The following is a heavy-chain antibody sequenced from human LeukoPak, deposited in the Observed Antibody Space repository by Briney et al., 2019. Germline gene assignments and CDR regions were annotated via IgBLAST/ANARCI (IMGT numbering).Heavy chain of an antibody. CDR2: INSDGYSI. CDR1: GLTSSSSG. J-gene: IGHJ4*02. D-gene: IGHD6-19*01. Sequence: GGPLRLSCEASGLTSSSSGLTWVRQAPGKGLGWVSRINSDGYSISYADSVKGRFTISRDNAKNTLYLQMNSLKAEDTAVYYCARGEAVAGTDYWGQGTQVTVSS. V-gene: IGHV3-74*01. CDR3: ARGEAVAGTDY.